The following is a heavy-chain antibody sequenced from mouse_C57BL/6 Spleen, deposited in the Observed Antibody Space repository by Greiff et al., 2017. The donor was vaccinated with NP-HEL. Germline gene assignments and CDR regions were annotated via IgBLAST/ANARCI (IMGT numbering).Heavy chain of an antibody. V-gene: IGHV1-22*01. Sequence: VHVKQSGPELVKPGASVKMSCKASGYTFTDYNMHWVKQSHGKSLEWIGYINPNNGGTSYNQKFKGKATLTVNKSSSTAYMELRSLTSEDSAVYYCAGSNYDFAYWGQGTLVTVSA. CDR3: AGSNYDFAY. D-gene: IGHD2-5*01. CDR2: INPNNGGT. J-gene: IGHJ3*01. CDR1: GYTFTDYN.